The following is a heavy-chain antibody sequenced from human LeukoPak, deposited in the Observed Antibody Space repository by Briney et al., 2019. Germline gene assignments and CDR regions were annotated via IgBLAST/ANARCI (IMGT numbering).Heavy chain of an antibody. D-gene: IGHD2-15*01. CDR1: GFTFSGYY. CDR2: INPNGGST. Sequence: GASVKVSCKASGFTFSGYYIHWVRQAPGQGLEWMGIINPNGGSTRYAQKFQGRVTTTRDMSTSTIYMELSSLRSEDTALFYCVRARCSGGSCYFFDSWGQGTLVTVSS. V-gene: IGHV1-46*01. CDR3: VRARCSGGSCYFFDS. J-gene: IGHJ4*02.